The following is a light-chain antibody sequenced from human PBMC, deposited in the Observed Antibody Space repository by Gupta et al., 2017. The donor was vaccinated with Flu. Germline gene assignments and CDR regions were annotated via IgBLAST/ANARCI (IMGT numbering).Light chain of an antibody. CDR2: GAS. V-gene: IGKV1-9*01. J-gene: IGKJ4*01. Sequence: DIQLTQSPPFLSASVGDRVTITCRASQGISNSLAWYQQKPGKAPNLLIYGASTLLTGVPSRFSGSGSGTEFTLTISSLQPEDFATYFCEQVRTYPLTFGGGTKVEIK. CDR3: EQVRTYPLT. CDR1: QGISNS.